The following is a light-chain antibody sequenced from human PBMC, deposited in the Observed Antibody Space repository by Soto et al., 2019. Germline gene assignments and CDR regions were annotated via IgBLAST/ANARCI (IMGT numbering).Light chain of an antibody. J-gene: IGKJ1*01. CDR1: QSLVHSDGIAY. CDR2: LGS. V-gene: IGKV2-28*01. CDR3: MQALQTPST. Sequence: DVVMTQSPLSLPVTLGHPASISCRSNQSLVHSDGIAYFSWFQQRPGRSPQLLIYLGSNRASGVPDRFSGSGSGTDFTLKISRVEAEDVGVYYCMQALQTPSTFGQGTKVDIK.